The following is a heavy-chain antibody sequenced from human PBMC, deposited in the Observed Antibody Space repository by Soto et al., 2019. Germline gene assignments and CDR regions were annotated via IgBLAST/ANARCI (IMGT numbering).Heavy chain of an antibody. CDR2: ISSSSSYT. V-gene: IGHV3-11*05. CDR1: GFTFSDYY. Sequence: PGGSLRLSCAASGFTFSDYYMSWIRQAPGKGLEWVSYISSSSSYTNYADSVKGRFTISRATAKNSLYLQMNSLRAEDTAVYYCARDHHRYSGYDYVDYWGQGTLVTVSS. J-gene: IGHJ4*02. CDR3: ARDHHRYSGYDYVDY. D-gene: IGHD5-12*01.